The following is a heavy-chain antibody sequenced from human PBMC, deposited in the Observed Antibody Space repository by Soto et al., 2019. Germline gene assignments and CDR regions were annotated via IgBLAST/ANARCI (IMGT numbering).Heavy chain of an antibody. CDR1: GFTFSSYG. J-gene: IGHJ4*02. CDR2: IWYDGSNK. Sequence: GGSLRLSCAASGFTFSSYGMHWVRQAPGKGLEWVAVIWYDGSNKYYADSVKGRFTISRDNSKNTLYLQMNSLRAEDTAVYYCARDLNRGFCSGGSCYPGVPRGWGQGTLVTVSS. D-gene: IGHD2-15*01. CDR3: ARDLNRGFCSGGSCYPGVPRG. V-gene: IGHV3-33*01.